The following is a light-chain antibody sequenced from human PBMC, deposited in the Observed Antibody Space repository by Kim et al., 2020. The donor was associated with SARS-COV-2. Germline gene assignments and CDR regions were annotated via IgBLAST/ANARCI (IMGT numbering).Light chain of an antibody. CDR1: QGISSS. CDR2: TAS. Sequence: IQLTQSPSSLSASVGDRVTITCRASQGISSSLAWYQQKPGKAPNLVIHTASTLQSGVPSRFSGSGSGTDFTLTISSLQPEDFASYYCQHLDDYPLTFGGGTKVAIK. CDR3: QHLDDYPLT. J-gene: IGKJ4*01. V-gene: IGKV1-9*01.